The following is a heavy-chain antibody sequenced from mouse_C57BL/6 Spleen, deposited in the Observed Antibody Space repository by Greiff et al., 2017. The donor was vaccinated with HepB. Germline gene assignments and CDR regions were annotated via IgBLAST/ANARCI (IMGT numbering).Heavy chain of an antibody. Sequence: VQLQQSGPELVKPGASVKISCKASGYAFSSSWMNWVKQRPGKGLEWIGRIYPGDGDTNYNGKFKGKATLTADKSSSTAYMQLSSLTSEDSAVYFCARRGTVVAMKWYFDVWGTGTTVTVSS. V-gene: IGHV1-82*01. CDR1: GYAFSSSW. J-gene: IGHJ1*03. CDR2: IYPGDGDT. D-gene: IGHD1-1*01. CDR3: ARRGTVVAMKWYFDV.